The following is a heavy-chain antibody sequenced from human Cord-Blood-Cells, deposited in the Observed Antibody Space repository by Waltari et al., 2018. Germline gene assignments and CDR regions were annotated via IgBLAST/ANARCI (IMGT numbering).Heavy chain of an antibody. CDR3: ARESDYYDSSGYYYAFDI. CDR2: IIPILGTA. CDR1: GGTFSSYA. J-gene: IGHJ3*02. D-gene: IGHD3-22*01. Sequence: QVQLVQSGAEVKKPGSSVKVSCKASGGTFSSYAISWVRQAPGQGLEWMGGIIPILGTANYAQKFQGRVTITADESTSTAYMELSSLRSEDTAVYYCARESDYYDSSGYYYAFDIWGQGTMVTVSS. V-gene: IGHV1-69*01.